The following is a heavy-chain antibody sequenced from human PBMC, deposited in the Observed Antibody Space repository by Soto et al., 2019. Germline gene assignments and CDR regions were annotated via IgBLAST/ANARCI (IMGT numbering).Heavy chain of an antibody. V-gene: IGHV1-18*01. Sequence: QVQLVQSGAEVKKPGASVKVSCKASGYTFTSYGISWVRQAPGQGLEWMGWTSAYNGNTNYAQKLQGRVTMTTDTATSTAYMELRSLRSDDTAVYYCARVTAMVGQQRPLDYWGQGTLVTVSS. CDR1: GYTFTSYG. CDR2: TSAYNGNT. D-gene: IGHD5-18*01. CDR3: ARVTAMVGQQRPLDY. J-gene: IGHJ4*02.